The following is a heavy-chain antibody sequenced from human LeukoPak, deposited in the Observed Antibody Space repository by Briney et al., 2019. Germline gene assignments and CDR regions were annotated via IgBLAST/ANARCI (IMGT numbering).Heavy chain of an antibody. J-gene: IGHJ4*02. CDR3: ARGGSGYSYGKIDS. D-gene: IGHD5-18*01. Sequence: AGGSLRLSCAASGFTFSNYWINWVRQAPGKGPEWVANIKQDGSETYCVDSVKGRFTIYRDNAKNSLYLQMNSLRDEDTAVYYCARGGSGYSYGKIDSWGQGILVTVSS. CDR2: IKQDGSET. CDR1: GFTFSNYW. V-gene: IGHV3-7*01.